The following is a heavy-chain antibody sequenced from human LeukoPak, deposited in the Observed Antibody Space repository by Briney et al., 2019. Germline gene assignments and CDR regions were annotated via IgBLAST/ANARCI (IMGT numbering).Heavy chain of an antibody. J-gene: IGHJ1*01. CDR3: ARLSLPQYYYDSSGYYGNFQH. D-gene: IGHD3-22*01. V-gene: IGHV4-34*01. CDR2: IYHSGGT. CDR1: GGSFSGYY. Sequence: KPSETLSLTCAVYGGSFSGYYWSWIRQPPGKGLEWIGEIYHSGGTYYNPSLKSRVTMSVDTSKNQFSLKLSSVTAADTAVYYCARLSLPQYYYDSSGYYGNFQHWGQGTLVTVPS.